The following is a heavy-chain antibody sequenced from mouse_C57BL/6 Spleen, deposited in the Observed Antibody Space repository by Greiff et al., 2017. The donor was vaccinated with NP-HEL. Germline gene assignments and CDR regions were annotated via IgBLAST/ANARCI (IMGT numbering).Heavy chain of an antibody. J-gene: IGHJ2*01. Sequence: EVKLMESEGGLVQPGSSMKLSCTASGFTFSDYYMAWVRQVPEKGLEWVANINYDGSSTYYLDALKSRFIISRDNAKNILYLQMSSLKSEDTATYDCARGRDGYDFDSWGQGTTLTVAS. CDR1: GFTFSDYY. CDR2: INYDGSST. D-gene: IGHD2-3*01. V-gene: IGHV5-16*01. CDR3: ARGRDGYDFDS.